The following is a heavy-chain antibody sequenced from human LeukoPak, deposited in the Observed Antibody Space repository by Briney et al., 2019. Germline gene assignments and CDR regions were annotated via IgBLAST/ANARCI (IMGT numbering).Heavy chain of an antibody. Sequence: KSGGSLRLSCAASGFTFSSYAMSWVRQAPGKGLEWVSAISGSGGSTYYADSVKGRFTISRDNSKNTLYLQMNSLRAEDTAVYYCARDLTYYYDSSGYYWGQGTLVTVSS. D-gene: IGHD3-22*01. CDR1: GFTFSSYA. CDR3: ARDLTYYYDSSGYY. V-gene: IGHV3-23*01. J-gene: IGHJ4*02. CDR2: ISGSGGST.